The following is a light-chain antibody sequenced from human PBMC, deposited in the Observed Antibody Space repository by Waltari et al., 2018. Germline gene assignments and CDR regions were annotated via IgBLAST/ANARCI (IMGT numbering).Light chain of an antibody. J-gene: IGLJ2*01. CDR2: SNS. Sequence: GTATQLRMCSNSILPSGVPDRCSGSKSGSAASVAITGRQAEDEADYYCQSYDGSLRFSVVFGGGTKLTVL. CDR3: QSYDGSLRFSVV. V-gene: IGLV1-40*01.